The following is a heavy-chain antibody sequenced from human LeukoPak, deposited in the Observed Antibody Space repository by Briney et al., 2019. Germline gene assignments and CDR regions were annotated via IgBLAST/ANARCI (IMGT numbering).Heavy chain of an antibody. CDR3: ARRRGYDFWSGYPNWFDP. J-gene: IGHJ5*02. Sequence: SETVSLTCSVSGDSISTYHWNWIRKPPGKGLEWIGSIYYSGSTYYNPSLKSRVTISVDTSKNQFSLKLSSVTAADTAVYYCARRRGYDFWSGYPNWFDPWGQGTLVTASS. V-gene: IGHV4-39*01. CDR1: GDSISTYH. CDR2: IYYSGST. D-gene: IGHD3-3*01.